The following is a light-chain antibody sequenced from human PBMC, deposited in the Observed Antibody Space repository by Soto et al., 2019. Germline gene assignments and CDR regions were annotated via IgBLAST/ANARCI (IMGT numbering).Light chain of an antibody. Sequence: DIQMTQSPSTLSASVGDRVTMACRASHSISSWLAWYQQKPGKAPKLLIYKASSLESGVPSRFSGSGSGTEFTLTISSLQPDDFATYYCQQYNSYPWTFGQGTNVEIK. V-gene: IGKV1-5*03. CDR3: QQYNSYPWT. J-gene: IGKJ1*01. CDR2: KAS. CDR1: HSISSW.